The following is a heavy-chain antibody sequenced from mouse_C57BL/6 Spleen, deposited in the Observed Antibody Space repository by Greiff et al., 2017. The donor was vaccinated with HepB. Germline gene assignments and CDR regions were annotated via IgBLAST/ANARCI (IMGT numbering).Heavy chain of an antibody. V-gene: IGHV5-12*01. D-gene: IGHD4-1*01. J-gene: IGHJ3*01. CDR2: ISNGGGST. CDR3: ARRGTGKRGFAY. CDR1: GFTFSDYY. Sequence: EVKLMESGGGLVQPGGSLKLSCAASGFTFSDYYMYWVRQTPEKRLEWVAYISNGGGSTYYPDTVKGRFTISRDNAKNTLYLQMSRLKSEDTAMYYCARRGTGKRGFAYWGQGTLVTVSA.